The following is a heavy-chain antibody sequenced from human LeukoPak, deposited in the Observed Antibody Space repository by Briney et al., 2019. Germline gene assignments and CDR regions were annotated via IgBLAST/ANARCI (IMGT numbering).Heavy chain of an antibody. CDR2: ISYDGNNK. V-gene: IGHV3-30*04. Sequence: GGSLRLSCAASGFTSSTYAIHWVRQSPGKGLEWVAVISYDGNNKYYADSVKGRFTISRDNSKKTLYLQMDSLRAEDTAIYYCARDDDYSDYWGQGTLVTVSS. J-gene: IGHJ4*02. CDR1: GFTSSTYA. CDR3: ARDDDYSDY.